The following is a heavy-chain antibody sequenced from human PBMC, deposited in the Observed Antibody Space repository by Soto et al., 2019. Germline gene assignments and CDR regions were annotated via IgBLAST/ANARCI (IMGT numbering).Heavy chain of an antibody. J-gene: IGHJ6*02. CDR3: ARGFLEWHGPSYYYGMDV. CDR2: ISAYNGNT. Sequence: QVQLVQSGAEVKKPGASVKVSCKASGYTFTSYGISWVRQAPGQGLEWMGWISAYNGNTNYAQKLQGRVTMTTDTSTSTADMELRSLRSDDTAVYYCARGFLEWHGPSYYYGMDVWGQGTTVTVSS. CDR1: GYTFTSYG. V-gene: IGHV1-18*01. D-gene: IGHD3-3*01.